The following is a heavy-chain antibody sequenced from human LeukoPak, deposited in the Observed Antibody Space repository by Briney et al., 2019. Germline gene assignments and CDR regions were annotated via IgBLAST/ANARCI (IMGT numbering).Heavy chain of an antibody. CDR3: ARGDKKENLSGPSGYFDP. J-gene: IGHJ5*02. V-gene: IGHV1-69*04. CDR1: GGTFSSYA. CDR2: IIPILGIA. Sequence: GASVKVSCKASGGTFSSYAISWVRQAPGQGLEWMGRIIPILGIANYAQKFQGRVTITADKSTSTAYMELSSLRSDDTAVYYCARGDKKENLSGPSGYFDPWGQGSLVTVSS. D-gene: IGHD3-10*01.